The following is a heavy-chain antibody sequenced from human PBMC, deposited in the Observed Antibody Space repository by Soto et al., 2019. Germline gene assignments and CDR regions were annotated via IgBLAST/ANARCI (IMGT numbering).Heavy chain of an antibody. J-gene: IGHJ3*02. CDR1: GFTFSSYG. CDR2: IWYDGSNK. D-gene: IGHD3-16*02. CDR3: ARDNNYDYIWGSYRHDAFDI. Sequence: GGSLRLSCAASGFTFSSYGMHWVRQAPGKGLEWVAVIWYDGSNKYYADSVKGRFTISRDNSKNTLYLQMNSLRAEDTAVYYCARDNNYDYIWGSYRHDAFDIWGQGTMVTVSS. V-gene: IGHV3-33*01.